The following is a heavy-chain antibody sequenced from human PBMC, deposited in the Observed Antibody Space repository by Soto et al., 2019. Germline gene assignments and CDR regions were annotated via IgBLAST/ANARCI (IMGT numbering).Heavy chain of an antibody. J-gene: IGHJ4*02. D-gene: IGHD3-10*01. Sequence: SETLSLTCAVYGVSFSGYYWSWIRQPPGKGLEWIGEINHSGSTNYNPSLKSRVTISVDTSKNQFSLKLSSVTAADTAVYYCATSRYYYGSGRQSPFDYWGQGTLVTVSS. V-gene: IGHV4-34*01. CDR2: INHSGST. CDR3: ATSRYYYGSGRQSPFDY. CDR1: GVSFSGYY.